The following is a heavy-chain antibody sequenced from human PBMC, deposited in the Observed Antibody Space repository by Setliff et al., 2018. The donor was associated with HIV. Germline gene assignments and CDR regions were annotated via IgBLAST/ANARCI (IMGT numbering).Heavy chain of an antibody. Sequence: PGGSLRLSCAASGFTFSDYYMSWIRQAPGKGLEWISYISSSGHMVKYADSVEGRFTISRDNAKNSLYLQINSLRAEDTAMYYCARETGSGSFYVSWGQGTQVTVSS. D-gene: IGHD3-10*01. J-gene: IGHJ5*02. CDR3: ARETGSGSFYVS. CDR2: ISSSGHMV. CDR1: GFTFSDYY. V-gene: IGHV3-11*04.